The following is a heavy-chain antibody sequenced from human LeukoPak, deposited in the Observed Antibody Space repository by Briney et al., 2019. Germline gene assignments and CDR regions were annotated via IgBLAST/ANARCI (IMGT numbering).Heavy chain of an antibody. V-gene: IGHV3-23*01. CDR3: AKDRARAAAGFFDY. Sequence: AGSLRLSCAASGFTFSNYDRGWVRQAPGEGLEWVSRISAGGGAIYYADSVKGRFTISSNNSKNTLDLQVNSLRAEDTAVYYCAKDRARAAAGFFDYWGQGTLVTVSS. CDR2: ISAGGGAI. D-gene: IGHD6-13*01. J-gene: IGHJ4*02. CDR1: GFTFSNYD.